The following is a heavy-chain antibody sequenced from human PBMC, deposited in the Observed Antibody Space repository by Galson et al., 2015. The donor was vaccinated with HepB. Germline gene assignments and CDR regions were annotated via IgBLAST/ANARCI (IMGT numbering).Heavy chain of an antibody. CDR2: ISYDGSNK. Sequence: SLRLSCAASGFTFSIYGMHWVRQAPGKGLEWVAVISYDGSNKYYADSVKGRFTISRDNSKNTLYLQMNSLRAEDTAVYYCARQPPIYDSSGYYDAFDIWGQGTMVTVSS. J-gene: IGHJ3*02. CDR1: GFTFSIYG. CDR3: ARQPPIYDSSGYYDAFDI. V-gene: IGHV3-30*19. D-gene: IGHD3-22*01.